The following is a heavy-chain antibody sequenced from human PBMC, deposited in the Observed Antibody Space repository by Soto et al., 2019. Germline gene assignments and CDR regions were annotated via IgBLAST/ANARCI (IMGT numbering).Heavy chain of an antibody. J-gene: IGHJ4*02. CDR1: GGSFSGYY. D-gene: IGHD3-9*01. CDR3: ARGSGATSNDILTGLFDY. V-gene: IGHV4-34*01. Sequence: SETLSLTCAVYGGSFSGYYWSWIRQPPGKGLEWIGEINHSGSTNYNPSLKSRVTISVDTSKNQFSLKLSSVTAADTAVYYCARGSGATSNDILTGLFDYWGQGTLVTVSS. CDR2: INHSGST.